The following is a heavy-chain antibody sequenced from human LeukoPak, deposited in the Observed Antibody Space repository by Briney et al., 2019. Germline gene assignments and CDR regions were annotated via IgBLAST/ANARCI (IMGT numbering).Heavy chain of an antibody. J-gene: IGHJ4*02. Sequence: SQTLSLTCTVSGGSISSGDYYWSWIRQPLGKGLEWIGEINHSGSTNYNPSLKSRVTTSVDTSKNQFSLKLTSVTAADSAVYYCARRNTVFYYFDYWGQGTLVTVSS. V-gene: IGHV4-30-4*08. CDR3: ARRNTVFYYFDY. CDR1: GGSISSGDYY. CDR2: INHSGST. D-gene: IGHD2/OR15-2a*01.